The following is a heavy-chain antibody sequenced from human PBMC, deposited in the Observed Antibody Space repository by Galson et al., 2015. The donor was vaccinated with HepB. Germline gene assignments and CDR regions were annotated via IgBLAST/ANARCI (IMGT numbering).Heavy chain of an antibody. CDR3: AREGENPPRLDFDY. CDR2: INTNTGNP. Sequence: SVKVSCKASGYTFTSYAMNWVRQAPGQGLEWMGWINTNTGNPTYAQGFTGRFVFSLDTSVSTAYLQISSLKAEDTAVYYCAREGENPPRLDFDYWGQGTLVTVSS. D-gene: IGHD3-16*01. V-gene: IGHV7-4-1*02. J-gene: IGHJ4*02. CDR1: GYTFTSYA.